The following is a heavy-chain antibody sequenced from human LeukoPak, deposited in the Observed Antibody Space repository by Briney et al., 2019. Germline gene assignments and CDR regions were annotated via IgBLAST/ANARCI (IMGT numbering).Heavy chain of an antibody. CDR2: IYSSGST. J-gene: IGHJ5*01. CDR3: ARGGHYGAGSFDS. V-gene: IGHV3-53*01. Sequence: GRSLRLSCAASGFTVSSNYMSWVRQAPGKGLEWVSVIYSSGSTYYANSVKGRFTISRDNSKNSLYLQMNSLRAEDAAVYYCARGGHYGAGSFDSWGQGTLVTVSP. D-gene: IGHD3-10*01. CDR1: GFTVSSNY.